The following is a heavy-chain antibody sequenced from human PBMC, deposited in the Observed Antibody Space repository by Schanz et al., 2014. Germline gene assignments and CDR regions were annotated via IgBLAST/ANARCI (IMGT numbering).Heavy chain of an antibody. J-gene: IGHJ4*02. CDR2: MSGSGSTA. CDR1: GFIFRSYT. V-gene: IGHV3-21*01. Sequence: EVQLVESGGGLVKPGGSLRLSCTASGFIFRSYTMNWVRQAPGKGLEWVSGMSGSGSTADYADSVKGRFTITRDIAKNSLSLQMNSLRAEDTAVYYCARGYSNIWSPMAYWGQGTLVAVSS. CDR3: ARGYSNIWSPMAY. D-gene: IGHD6-13*01.